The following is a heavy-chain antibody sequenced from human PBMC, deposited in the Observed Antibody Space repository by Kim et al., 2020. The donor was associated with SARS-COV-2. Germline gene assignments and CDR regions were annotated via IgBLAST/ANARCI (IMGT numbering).Heavy chain of an antibody. CDR1: GGSFSGYY. V-gene: IGHV4-34*01. CDR2: INHSGST. Sequence: SETLSLTCAVYGGSFSGYYWSWIRQPPGKGLEWIGEINHSGSTNYNPSLKSRVTISVDTSKNQFSLKLSSVTAADTAVYYCARGRYCSSTSCYGEYGM. D-gene: IGHD2-2*01. CDR3: ARGRYCSSTSCYGEYGM. J-gene: IGHJ6*01.